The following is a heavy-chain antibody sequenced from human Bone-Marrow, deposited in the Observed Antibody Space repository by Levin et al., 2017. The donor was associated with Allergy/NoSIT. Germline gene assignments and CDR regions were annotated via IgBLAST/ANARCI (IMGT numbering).Heavy chain of an antibody. Sequence: SCVASGFAFKSYGMHWVRQAPGKGLEGLSVISYDGSTKYYADSVKGRFTISRDNSMHTLYLEMNSLRVEDTALYYFAKVGQLDRDRVPYFNFWGQGALVTVSS. D-gene: IGHD1-1*01. CDR2: ISYDGSTK. CDR3: AKVGQLDRDRVPYFNF. V-gene: IGHV3-30*18. CDR1: GFAFKSYG. J-gene: IGHJ4*02.